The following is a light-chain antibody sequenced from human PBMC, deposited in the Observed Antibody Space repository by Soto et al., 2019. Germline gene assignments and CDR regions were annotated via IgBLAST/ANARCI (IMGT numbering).Light chain of an antibody. CDR3: GSYSTTPTLVV. J-gene: IGLJ2*01. CDR2: DVT. CDR1: SSDIGHYDF. Sequence: QSALTQPASVSASPGQSITISCTGTSSDIGHYDFVSWYQQHPGTAPKLLIYDVTSRPSGVSNRFSGSKSGNTASLTISGLQPDDEADYFCGSYSTTPTLVVFGGGTKLTVL. V-gene: IGLV2-14*01.